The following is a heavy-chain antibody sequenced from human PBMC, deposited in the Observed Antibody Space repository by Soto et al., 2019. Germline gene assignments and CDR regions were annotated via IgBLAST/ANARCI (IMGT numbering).Heavy chain of an antibody. CDR1: GFTFSSYW. V-gene: IGHV3-7*01. J-gene: IGHJ4*02. CDR2: IKQDGSEK. D-gene: IGHD3-9*01. CDR3: ARGERYFDWLVDY. Sequence: GGSLRLSCAASGFTFSSYWMSWVLQAPGKGLEWVANIKQDGSEKYYVDSVKGRFTISRDNAKNSLYLQMNSLRAEDTAVYYCARGERYFDWLVDYWGQGPLVTVSS.